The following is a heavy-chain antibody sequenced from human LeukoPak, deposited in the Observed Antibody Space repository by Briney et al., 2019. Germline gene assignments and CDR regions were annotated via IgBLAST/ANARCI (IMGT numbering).Heavy chain of an antibody. J-gene: IGHJ4*02. CDR3: ARGFDS. V-gene: IGHV3-48*03. CDR2: ISQSGTEI. CDR1: GFSFSDYE. Sequence: PGGSLRLSCEVSGFSFSDYEMNWVRQAPGKGLECLAFISQSGTEIYYADSVRGRFTISRDSAKRSLYLQMNSLREDDTAIYYCARGFDSWGQGNMVTVSS.